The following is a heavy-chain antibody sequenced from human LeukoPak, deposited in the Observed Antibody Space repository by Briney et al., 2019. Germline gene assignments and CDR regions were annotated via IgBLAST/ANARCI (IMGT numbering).Heavy chain of an antibody. CDR2: INTDGSST. J-gene: IGHJ4*02. V-gene: IGHV3-74*01. CDR1: GFTFSGYW. Sequence: GGSLRLSCAASGFTFSGYWTHWVRQAPGKWLVWVSHINTDGSSTTYADSVKGRLTISRDNAKNTLYLQMNSLRAEDTAVYYCARSGGSSSLGYWGQGTLVTVSS. CDR3: ARSGGSSSLGY. D-gene: IGHD6-6*01.